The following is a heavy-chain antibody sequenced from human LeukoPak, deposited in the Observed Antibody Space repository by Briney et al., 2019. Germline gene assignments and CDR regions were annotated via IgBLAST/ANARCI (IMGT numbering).Heavy chain of an antibody. Sequence: SETLSLTCTVSGGSISSYYWSWIRQPPGKGLEWIGYIYYSGSTNYNPSLKSRVTISVDTSKNQFSLKLGSVTAADTAVYYCARHVHYDILTGPYYGMDVWGQGTTVTVSS. J-gene: IGHJ6*02. CDR3: ARHVHYDILTGPYYGMDV. CDR1: GGSISSYY. V-gene: IGHV4-59*08. D-gene: IGHD3-9*01. CDR2: IYYSGST.